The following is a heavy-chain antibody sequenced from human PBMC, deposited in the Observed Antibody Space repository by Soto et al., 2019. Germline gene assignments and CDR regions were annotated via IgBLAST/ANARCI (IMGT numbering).Heavy chain of an antibody. Sequence: PSETLSLTCAVSGGSIISCGYSWSLIRQPPGKGLEWIGYIYHSGSTYYNPSLKSRVTISEDRSKNQFSLKLSSVTAADTAVYYCGRAHYGDYGYGMDVWGQGTTVTVSS. V-gene: IGHV4-30-2*01. D-gene: IGHD4-17*01. CDR3: GRAHYGDYGYGMDV. CDR2: IYHSGST. CDR1: GGSIISCGYS. J-gene: IGHJ6*02.